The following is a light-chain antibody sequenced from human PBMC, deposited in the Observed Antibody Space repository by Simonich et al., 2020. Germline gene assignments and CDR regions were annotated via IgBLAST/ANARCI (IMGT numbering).Light chain of an antibody. CDR2: WAS. CDR3: QQYYSTRT. Sequence: DIVMTQSPDSLAVSLGERATINCKSSQSFLYSSNNKNDLAWYQQKPGHPPKLLIYWASTRESGVPDRFSGSGSGTDFTLTISSLQAEDVAVYYCQQYYSTRTFGQGTKVEIK. CDR1: QSFLYSSNNKND. V-gene: IGKV4-1*01. J-gene: IGKJ1*01.